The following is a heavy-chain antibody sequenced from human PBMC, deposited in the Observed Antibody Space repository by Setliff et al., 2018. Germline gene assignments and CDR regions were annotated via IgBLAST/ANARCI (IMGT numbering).Heavy chain of an antibody. CDR1: GYTLTELS. J-gene: IGHJ4*02. Sequence: SCKVSGYTLTELSMHWVRQAPGKGLEWVAVIWYDGSNKYYADSVKGRFTISRDNSKNTLYLQMSSLRAEDTGVYYCAKDSARGWYGALDSRGQGAPVTVSS. V-gene: IGHV3-33*06. CDR2: IWYDGSNK. D-gene: IGHD6-19*01. CDR3: AKDSARGWYGALDS.